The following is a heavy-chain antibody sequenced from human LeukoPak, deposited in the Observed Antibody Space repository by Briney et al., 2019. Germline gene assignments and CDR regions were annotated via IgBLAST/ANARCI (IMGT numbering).Heavy chain of an antibody. Sequence: GGALRLSCAASGFTFSNYWMHWVGQAPGKGLVWVSRINSDGINTSYADSVKGRITISRDNAKNTLHLQMNSLRAEDTAVYYCARDLGQYYDTSNNWFDPWGQGTLVTVSS. J-gene: IGHJ5*02. CDR2: INSDGINT. CDR3: ARDLGQYYDTSNNWFDP. V-gene: IGHV3-74*01. CDR1: GFTFSNYW. D-gene: IGHD3-22*01.